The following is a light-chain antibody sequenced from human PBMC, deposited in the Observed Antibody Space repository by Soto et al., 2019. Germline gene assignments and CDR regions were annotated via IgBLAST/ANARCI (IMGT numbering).Light chain of an antibody. CDR2: DAS. J-gene: IGKJ1*01. CDR1: QSISSW. Sequence: DIQITQSPSSLSASVGDSVTITCRASQSISSWLAWYQQKPGKAPKLLIYDASTLESGVPSRFSGSGSGTEFTLPIRSLKPEDFAVYYCQQYGSSGTFGQGTKVDIK. V-gene: IGKV1-5*01. CDR3: QQYGSSGT.